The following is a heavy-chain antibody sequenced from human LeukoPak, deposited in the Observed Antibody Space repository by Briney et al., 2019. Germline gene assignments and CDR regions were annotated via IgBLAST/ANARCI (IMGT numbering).Heavy chain of an antibody. Sequence: GGSLRLSCVASGFTFTNYWMNWVRQAPGKGLEWVASIKQDGSQKSYVDSVKGRFTISRDNAKNSLSLQMDSLRAEDTAVYYCARYCSSTSCYNAFDIWGQGTMVTVSS. D-gene: IGHD2-2*02. J-gene: IGHJ3*02. V-gene: IGHV3-7*01. CDR2: IKQDGSQK. CDR1: GFTFTNYW. CDR3: ARYCSSTSCYNAFDI.